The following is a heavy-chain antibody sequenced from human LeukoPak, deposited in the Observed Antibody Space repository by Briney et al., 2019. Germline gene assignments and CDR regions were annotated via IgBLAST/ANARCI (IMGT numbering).Heavy chain of an antibody. J-gene: IGHJ4*02. Sequence: GGSLRLSCAASGFTFSDYGMHWVRQAPGKGLDWVTFIRFDGTNKFDADSVKGRFTVSRDNSKNTLYLQMNSLRAEDTAVYYCARHVYSGNYHVGESDYWGQGTLVTVSS. CDR3: ARHVYSGNYHVGESDY. V-gene: IGHV3-30*12. CDR2: IRFDGTNK. CDR1: GFTFSDYG. D-gene: IGHD1-26*01.